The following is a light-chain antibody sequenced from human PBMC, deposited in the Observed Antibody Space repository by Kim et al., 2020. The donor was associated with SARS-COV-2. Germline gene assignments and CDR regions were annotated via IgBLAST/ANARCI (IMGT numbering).Light chain of an antibody. CDR1: NIGSKN. V-gene: IGLV3-9*01. CDR2: RVK. J-gene: IGLJ3*02. Sequence: SYELTQPLSVSVALGQTARITCGGSNIGSKNVHWYQQKSGQAPVVVIYRVKNRPSGIPERLSGANSGNTATLTISRAQAGDEAAYYCHVWDINPRTGVFGGGAQLTV. CDR3: HVWDINPRTGV.